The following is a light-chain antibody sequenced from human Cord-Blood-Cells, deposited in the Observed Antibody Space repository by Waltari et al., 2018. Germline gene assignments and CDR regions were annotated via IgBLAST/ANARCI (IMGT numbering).Light chain of an antibody. Sequence: QSALTQPASASGYPGQSISISCTGTSRDVGGYNYVSWYQPHPGKAPKLMIYDVSNRPSGVANRFSGSKSGNTASLTISGLQAEDEADYYCSSYTSSSTRVFGGGTKLTVL. CDR1: SRDVGGYNY. CDR3: SSYTSSSTRV. J-gene: IGLJ2*01. V-gene: IGLV2-14*01. CDR2: DVS.